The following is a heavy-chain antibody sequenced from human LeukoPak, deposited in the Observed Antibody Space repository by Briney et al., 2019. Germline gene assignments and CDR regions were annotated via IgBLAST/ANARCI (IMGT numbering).Heavy chain of an antibody. J-gene: IGHJ1*01. CDR1: GFTFSSYS. CDR3: AKGGLGWSIEYFQH. Sequence: PGGSLRLSCVVSGFTFSSYSMSWVRQAPGKGLEWVSAISGSGGSTYYADSVKGRFTISRDNSKNTLYLQMNSLRTEDTAVYYCAKGGLGWSIEYFQHWGQGTLVTVSS. D-gene: IGHD6-19*01. CDR2: ISGSGGST. V-gene: IGHV3-23*01.